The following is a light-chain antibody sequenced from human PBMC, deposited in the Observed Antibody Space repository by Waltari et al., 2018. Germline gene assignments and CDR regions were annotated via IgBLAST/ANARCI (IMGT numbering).Light chain of an antibody. CDR2: YDS. V-gene: IGLV3-21*04. CDR1: HLETKS. J-gene: IGLJ3*02. Sequence: YVLPQPPSLSVAPGETARLTCVGGHLETKSVNWYQFKPGQAPLLVMFYDSDRPPGIPERLSGSNSGNTATLTITWVEAGDEADYHCQVWDDSNNSGVFGGGTKLTVL. CDR3: QVWDDSNNSGV.